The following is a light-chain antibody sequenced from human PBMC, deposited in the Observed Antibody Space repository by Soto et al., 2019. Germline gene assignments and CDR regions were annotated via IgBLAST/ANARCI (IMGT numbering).Light chain of an antibody. CDR3: QQYNSYSPGYT. CDR1: QSISNW. V-gene: IGKV1-5*03. Sequence: DIQMTQSPSTLSASVGDRVTITCRASQSISNWLAWYQQKPGKAPKLLIYKASSLESGVPSRFSGTGSGTEFTLTINSLQPDDFATYYCQQYNSYSPGYTVGQGTKLEI. CDR2: KAS. J-gene: IGKJ2*01.